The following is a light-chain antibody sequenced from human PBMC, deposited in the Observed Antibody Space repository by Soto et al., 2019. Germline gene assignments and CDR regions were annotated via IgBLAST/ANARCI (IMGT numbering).Light chain of an antibody. CDR2: KAT. CDR3: QQYHNFPYT. CDR1: QSISAW. Sequence: DIQMTQSPSTLYASVEDRVTITCRASQSISAWLAWYQQKPGKAPKLLVYKATTLETGAPSRFSGSGSGTEFTLTIITLPPDDFASYYCQQYHNFPYTFGQGTKLEIK. V-gene: IGKV1-5*03. J-gene: IGKJ2*01.